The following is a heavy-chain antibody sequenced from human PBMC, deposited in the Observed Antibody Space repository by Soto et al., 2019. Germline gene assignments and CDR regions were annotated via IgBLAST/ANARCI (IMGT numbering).Heavy chain of an antibody. Sequence: GGSLRLSCAASGFTFSSYAMNWVRQAPGKGLEWVSAISGSGSSTYYVDSVKGRFTISRDNSKNTLYLQMNSLRAEDTAVYYCAKVPAPVATIPHFDYWGQGTLVTVSS. V-gene: IGHV3-23*01. J-gene: IGHJ4*02. CDR3: AKVPAPVATIPHFDY. CDR1: GFTFSSYA. D-gene: IGHD5-12*01. CDR2: ISGSGSST.